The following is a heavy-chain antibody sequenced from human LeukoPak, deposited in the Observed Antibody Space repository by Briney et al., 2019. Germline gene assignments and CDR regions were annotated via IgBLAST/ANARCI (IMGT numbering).Heavy chain of an antibody. CDR1: GYTFTGYY. V-gene: IGHV1-2*02. CDR2: INPNSGGT. Sequence: GASLKLSCKASGYTFTGYYMHWVRQAPGQGLEWMGWINPNSGGTNYAQKFQGRVTMTRDTSISTAYMDLSRLRSDDTAVYYCARLNCGGDCSDGYWGQGTLVTVSS. J-gene: IGHJ4*02. D-gene: IGHD2-21*02. CDR3: ARLNCGGDCSDGY.